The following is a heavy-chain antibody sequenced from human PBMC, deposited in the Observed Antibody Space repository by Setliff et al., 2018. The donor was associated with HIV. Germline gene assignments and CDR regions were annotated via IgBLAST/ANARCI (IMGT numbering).Heavy chain of an antibody. CDR3: AGSFIYYYYYMDV. CDR2: ISYSGST. Sequence: SETLSLTCAVYGGSFSGYYWSWLRQPPGKGLEWIGYISYSGSTNYNPSLKSRVTISADTPKNQFSLKLNSVTAADTAMYYCAGSFIYYYYYMDVWGKGTTVTV. CDR1: GGSFSGYY. J-gene: IGHJ6*03. V-gene: IGHV4-59*01. D-gene: IGHD3-10*01.